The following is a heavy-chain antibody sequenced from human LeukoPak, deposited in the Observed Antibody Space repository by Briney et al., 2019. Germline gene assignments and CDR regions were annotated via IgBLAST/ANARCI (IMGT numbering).Heavy chain of an antibody. CDR3: ARGQGELPYGGNPVDY. J-gene: IGHJ4*02. CDR1: GFTFSSYA. Sequence: PGRSLRLSCAASGFTFSSYAMHWVRQAPGKGLEWVAVISYDGSNKYYADSVKGRFTISRDNSKNTLYLQMNSLRAEDTAVYYCARGQGELPYGGNPVDYWGQGTLVTVSS. D-gene: IGHD1-26*01. CDR2: ISYDGSNK. V-gene: IGHV3-30-3*01.